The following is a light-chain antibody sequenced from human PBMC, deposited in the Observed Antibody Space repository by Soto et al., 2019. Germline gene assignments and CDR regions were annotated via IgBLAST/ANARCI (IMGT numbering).Light chain of an antibody. CDR1: QSISGW. Sequence: DIQMTPSPSILSASVGDSVTITCRASQSISGWFAWYQQKPGKAPKLLISKASTLESGVPSRFSGSGSGTEFTLTISSLQPDDFATYYCQQYNSYSLTFGQGTKVEI. J-gene: IGKJ1*01. CDR3: QQYNSYSLT. V-gene: IGKV1-5*03. CDR2: KAS.